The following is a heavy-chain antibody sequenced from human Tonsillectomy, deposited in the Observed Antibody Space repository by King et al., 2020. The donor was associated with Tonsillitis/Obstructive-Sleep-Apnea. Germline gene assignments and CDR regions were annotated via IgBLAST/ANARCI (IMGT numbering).Heavy chain of an antibody. D-gene: IGHD3-10*01. CDR3: ARVVGGGIDY. J-gene: IGHJ4*02. Sequence: VQLVESGGGLVQPGGSLRVSCAASGFTFSSHWMSWVRQAPGKGLEWVANIKQDGSEKHYVDSVKGRFTISRDNAKNSLYLQMNSLRDEDTAVYYCARVVGGGIDYGGQGTLVTVSS. CDR1: GFTFSSHW. V-gene: IGHV3-7*03. CDR2: IKQDGSEK.